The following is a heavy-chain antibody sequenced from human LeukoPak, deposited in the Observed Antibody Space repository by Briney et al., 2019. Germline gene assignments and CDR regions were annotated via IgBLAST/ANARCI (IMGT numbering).Heavy chain of an antibody. J-gene: IGHJ4*02. V-gene: IGHV1-46*01. D-gene: IGHD3-10*01. CDR1: GYTFTTYY. CDR3: ASLGSGSSRIVDFDY. CDR2: IDPSGGGT. Sequence: ASVKVSCKASGYTFTTYYMHWVRQAPGQGLEWMGIIDPSGGGTNYAQKFQDRVTMTRDTSTSTVYMELSSLRSEDTAVYYCASLGSGSSRIVDFDYWGQGTLVTVSS.